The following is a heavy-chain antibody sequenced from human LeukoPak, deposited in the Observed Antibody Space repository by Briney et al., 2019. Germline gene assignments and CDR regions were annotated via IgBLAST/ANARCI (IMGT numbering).Heavy chain of an antibody. CDR2: ITTSDGNT. V-gene: IGHV3-23*01. CDR3: AKAVQLERGYFDY. J-gene: IGHJ4*02. Sequence: GGSLRLSCAASGFTFSSYTMSWVRQAPGKGLEWVSTITTSDGNTYYADSVKGRFTVSRDNSENTLFLQMNSLRAEDTAVYYCAKAVQLERGYFDYWGQGTLVTVSS. CDR1: GFTFSSYT. D-gene: IGHD1-1*01.